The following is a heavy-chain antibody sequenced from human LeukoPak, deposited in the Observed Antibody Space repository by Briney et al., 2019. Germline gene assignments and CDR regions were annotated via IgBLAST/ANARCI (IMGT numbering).Heavy chain of an antibody. V-gene: IGHV3-23*01. Sequence: GGSLRLSCAVSGFTFSSHGFTWVRQVPGKGLEWVSAIEISGDTFYADSVKGRFTISRDNSKNTLYLQMNSLRAEDTALYYCAKDPGTYYYDSSYYTGWGQGTLVTVSS. CDR1: GFTFSSHG. CDR2: IEISGDT. CDR3: AKDPGTYYYDSSYYTG. J-gene: IGHJ4*02. D-gene: IGHD3-22*01.